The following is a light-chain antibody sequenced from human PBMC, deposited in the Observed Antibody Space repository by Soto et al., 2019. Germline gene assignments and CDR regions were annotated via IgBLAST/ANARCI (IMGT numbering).Light chain of an antibody. CDR1: SSDVGSYNV. Sequence: QSALTQPASVSGSPGQSITISCTGTSSDVGSYNVVSWYQQHPGKAPKLMIYEGSKRPSGVSNRFSGSKSGYTASLTISGLQAEDEADYYCCSYAGSSTWVFGGGTKVTVL. CDR2: EGS. V-gene: IGLV2-23*01. CDR3: CSYAGSSTWV. J-gene: IGLJ3*02.